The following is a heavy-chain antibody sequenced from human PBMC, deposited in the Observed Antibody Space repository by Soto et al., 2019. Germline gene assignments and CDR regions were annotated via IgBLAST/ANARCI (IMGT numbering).Heavy chain of an antibody. Sequence: ASVKVSGKASGYTFTVYYMHCVRQSRLQWLEWMGWINPNSGGTNYAQKFQGWVTMTRDTSISTAYMELSRLRSDDTAVYYCARGAARPGYYYYYGMDVWGQGTTVTVSS. V-gene: IGHV1-2*04. CDR3: ARGAARPGYYYYYGMDV. D-gene: IGHD6-6*01. J-gene: IGHJ6*02. CDR2: INPNSGGT. CDR1: GYTFTVYY.